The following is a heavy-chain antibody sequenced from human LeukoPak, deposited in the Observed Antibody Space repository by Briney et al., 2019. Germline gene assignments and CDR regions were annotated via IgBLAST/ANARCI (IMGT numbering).Heavy chain of an antibody. CDR2: IYTSGST. CDR3: ARYTYYYGSGSYSVSFDI. Sequence: SETLSLTCTVSGGSISSGSYYWSWIRQPAGKGLEWIGRIYTSGSTNYNPSLKSRVTISVDTSKNQFSLKLSSVTAADTAVYYCARYTYYYGSGSYSVSFDIWGQGTMVTVS. CDR1: GGSISSGSYY. D-gene: IGHD3-10*01. J-gene: IGHJ3*02. V-gene: IGHV4-61*02.